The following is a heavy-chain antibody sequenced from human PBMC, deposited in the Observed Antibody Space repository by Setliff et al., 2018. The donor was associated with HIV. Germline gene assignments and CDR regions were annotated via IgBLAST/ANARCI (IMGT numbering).Heavy chain of an antibody. V-gene: IGHV4-31*03. J-gene: IGHJ3*02. CDR2: IYYSGST. D-gene: IGHD7-27*01. CDR3: ARGSNWQKNDAFDI. CDR1: GGSISSGGYY. Sequence: NPSETLSLTCTVSGGSISSGGYYWGWIRHPPGKGLEWIGYIYYSGSTYYNPSLKNRVSISVDTSKNQFSLKLSSVTAADTAVYYCARGSNWQKNDAFDIWGQGTLVTVSS.